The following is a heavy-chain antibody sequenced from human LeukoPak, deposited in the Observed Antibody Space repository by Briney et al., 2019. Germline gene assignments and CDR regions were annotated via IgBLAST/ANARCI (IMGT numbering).Heavy chain of an antibody. CDR3: ARVPYGGNPPDY. J-gene: IGHJ4*02. Sequence: GGSLRLSCAASGITVSSNYMSWVRQAPGKGLEWVSVIYSGGSTYYADSVKGRFTISRDNSKNTLYLQMNSLRAEDTAVYYCARVPYGGNPPDYWGQGTLVTVSS. CDR1: GITVSSNY. V-gene: IGHV3-53*01. CDR2: IYSGGST. D-gene: IGHD4-23*01.